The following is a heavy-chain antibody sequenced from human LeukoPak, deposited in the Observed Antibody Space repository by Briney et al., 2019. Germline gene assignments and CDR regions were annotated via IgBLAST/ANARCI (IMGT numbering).Heavy chain of an antibody. D-gene: IGHD3-3*01. CDR2: IIPIFGTA. V-gene: IGHV1-69*13. CDR1: GGTFSSFA. CDR3: ARDFGSTTWFDP. J-gene: IGHJ5*02. Sequence: SVKVSCKASGGTFSSFAISWVRQAPGQGLECRGGIIPIFGTANYAQKFQGRVTITADESTSTAYMELSSLRSEDTAVYYCARDFGSTTWFDPWGQGTLVTVSS.